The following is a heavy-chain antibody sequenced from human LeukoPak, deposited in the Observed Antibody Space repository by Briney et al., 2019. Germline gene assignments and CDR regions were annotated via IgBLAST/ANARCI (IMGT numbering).Heavy chain of an antibody. CDR2: IYSDDSA. CDR1: GFTVTSYY. V-gene: IGHV3-66*01. CDR3: ARVYWHENAAYLQN. Sequence: GGSLRLSCAASGFTVTSYYMSWVRQAPGKGLEWVSVIYSDDSAHYAESVKGRFTVSTDHSTNTLYLQMNNLRAEDTAVFYCARVYWHENAAYLQNWGQGTLVTVSS. J-gene: IGHJ1*01. D-gene: IGHD2-15*01.